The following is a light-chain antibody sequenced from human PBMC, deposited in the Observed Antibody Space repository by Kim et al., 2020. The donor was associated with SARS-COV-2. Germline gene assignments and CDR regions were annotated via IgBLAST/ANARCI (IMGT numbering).Light chain of an antibody. CDR2: KVS. CDR3: MQTTDLPYT. V-gene: IGKV2-24*01. J-gene: IGKJ2*01. CDR1: ESLVDSDGNTY. Sequence: QPASISCRSSESLVDSDGNTYLSWFQQRPGQSPRRLLYKVSNRFSGVPDRFSGSGAGTDFTLKISRVEPEDIGVYFCMQTTDLPYTFGQGTKLEI.